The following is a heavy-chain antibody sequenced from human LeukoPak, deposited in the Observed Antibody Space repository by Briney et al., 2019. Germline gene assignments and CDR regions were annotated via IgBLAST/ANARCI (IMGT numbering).Heavy chain of an antibody. D-gene: IGHD3-10*01. Sequence: SETLSLTCAVYGGSFSGYYWSWIRQPPGKGLEWIGSIYHSGSTYYNPSLKSRVTISVDTSKNQFSLKLSSVTAADTAVYYCARDIVGHYGSGSSNWFDPWGQGTLSPSPQ. CDR1: GGSFSGYY. V-gene: IGHV4-34*01. J-gene: IGHJ5*02. CDR3: ARDIVGHYGSGSSNWFDP. CDR2: IYHSGST.